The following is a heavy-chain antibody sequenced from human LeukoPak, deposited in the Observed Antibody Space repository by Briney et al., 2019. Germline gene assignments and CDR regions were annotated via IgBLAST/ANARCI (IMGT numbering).Heavy chain of an antibody. CDR3: ATMKAVRVNDFWSGYPDY. D-gene: IGHD3-3*01. Sequence: PSETLSPTCTVSGGSISSSPYYWGWIRQPPGKGLEWVGSISYSGNTYYNPSLKSRVTIPVDTSKSQFSLTLSSVTATDTAVYYCATMKAVRVNDFWSGYPDYWGQGTLVTVSS. J-gene: IGHJ4*02. CDR2: ISYSGNT. V-gene: IGHV4-39*01. CDR1: GGSISSSPYY.